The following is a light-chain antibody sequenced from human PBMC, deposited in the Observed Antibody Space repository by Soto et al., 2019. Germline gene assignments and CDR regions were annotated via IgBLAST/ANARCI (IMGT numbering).Light chain of an antibody. CDR2: EVG. Sequence: QSVLTQPASVSGSPGQSIIISCTGTRSDVGGYQYVSWYQRHPGKAPKLMIYEVGNRPSGVSDRFSGSKSGNTASLTISGLQTEDEADYYCSSYTSSNTYVFGTGTKLTVL. J-gene: IGLJ1*01. CDR1: RSDVGGYQY. CDR3: SSYTSSNTYV. V-gene: IGLV2-14*01.